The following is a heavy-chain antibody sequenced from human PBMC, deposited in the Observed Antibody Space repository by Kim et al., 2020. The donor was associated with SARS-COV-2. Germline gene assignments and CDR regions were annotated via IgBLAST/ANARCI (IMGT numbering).Heavy chain of an antibody. V-gene: IGHV3-30-3*01. CDR3: ARARGGSYYYGMDV. Sequence: GGSLRLSCAASGFTFSSYAMHWVRQAPGKGLEWVAVISYDGSNKYYADSVKGRFIISRDNSKNTLYLQMNSLRAEDTAVYYCARARGGSYYYGMDVWGQGTTVTVSS. CDR2: ISYDGSNK. CDR1: GFTFSSYA. J-gene: IGHJ6*02. D-gene: IGHD2-15*01.